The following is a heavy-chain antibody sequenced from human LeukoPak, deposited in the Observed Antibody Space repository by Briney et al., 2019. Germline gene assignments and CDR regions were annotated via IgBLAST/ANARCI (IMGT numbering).Heavy chain of an antibody. CDR1: GASISSYY. CDR3: ARGQLAYCGGDCSDAFDI. V-gene: IGHV4-59*12. D-gene: IGHD2-21*02. J-gene: IGHJ3*02. Sequence: SETLSLTCTVSGASISSYYWSWIRQPPGKGLEWIGDIYYSGSIKYNPSLKSRVTISVDRSKNQFSLKLSSVTAADTAVYYCARGQLAYCGGDCSDAFDIWGQGTMVTVSS. CDR2: IYYSGSI.